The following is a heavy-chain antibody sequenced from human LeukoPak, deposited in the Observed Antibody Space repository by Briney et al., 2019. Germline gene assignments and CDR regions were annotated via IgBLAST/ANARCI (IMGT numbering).Heavy chain of an antibody. CDR3: ARTIRGY. D-gene: IGHD4/OR15-4a*01. CDR1: GFTFSNYW. V-gene: IGHV3-7*01. J-gene: IGHJ4*02. CDR2: IKDDGSES. Sequence: GGSLRLSCAASGFTFSNYWTSWVRQAPGKGLEWVANIKDDGSESYYVDSVKGRFTISRDNAKNSLYLQMTSLRDEDTAVYYCARTIRGYWGQGTLVTVSS.